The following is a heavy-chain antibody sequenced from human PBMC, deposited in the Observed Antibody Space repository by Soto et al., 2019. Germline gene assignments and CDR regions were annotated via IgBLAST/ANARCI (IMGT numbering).Heavy chain of an antibody. CDR2: INPNSGGT. V-gene: IGHV1-2*04. CDR3: ARGSAAALSEGVGNYYYYYGMDV. Sequence: GASVKVSCKASGYTFTDYYMHWVRQAPGQGLEWMGWINPNSGGTNYAQKFQGWVTMTRDTSISTAYMELSRLRSDDTAVYYCARGSAAALSEGVGNYYYYYGMDVWGQGTTVTVSS. CDR1: GYTFTDYY. D-gene: IGHD6-13*01. J-gene: IGHJ6*02.